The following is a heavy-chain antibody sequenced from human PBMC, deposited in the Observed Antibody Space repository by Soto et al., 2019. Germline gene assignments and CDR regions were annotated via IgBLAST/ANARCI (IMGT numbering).Heavy chain of an antibody. Sequence: EVQLVESGGGLVKPGGSLRLSCAASGFTFSSYSMNWVRQAPGKGLEWVSSISSSSSYIYYADSVKGRFTISRDNAKNSLYLQRNSLRAEDTAVYYCARGYSSGWYYFDYWGQGTLVTVSS. D-gene: IGHD6-19*01. CDR1: GFTFSSYS. J-gene: IGHJ4*02. CDR3: ARGYSSGWYYFDY. V-gene: IGHV3-21*01. CDR2: ISSSSSYI.